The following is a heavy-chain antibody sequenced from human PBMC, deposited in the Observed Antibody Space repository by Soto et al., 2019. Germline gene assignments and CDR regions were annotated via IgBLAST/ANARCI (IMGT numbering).Heavy chain of an antibody. CDR1: GGSISRYY. D-gene: IGHD3-10*01. CDR3: ARVWGGAFDI. V-gene: IGHV4-59*01. CDR2: IYYSGST. J-gene: IGHJ3*02. Sequence: QVQLQESGPGLVKPSETLSLTCTVSGGSISRYYWSWIRQPPGKGLEWIGYIYYSGSTNYNPSLKSRVTISVDTSKNQFSLKLSSVTAADTDVYYCARVWGGAFDIWGQGTMVTVSS.